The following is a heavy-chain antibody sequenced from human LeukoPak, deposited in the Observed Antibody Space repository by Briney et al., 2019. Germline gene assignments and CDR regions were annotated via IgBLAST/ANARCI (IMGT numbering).Heavy chain of an antibody. V-gene: IGHV3-38-3*01. J-gene: IGHJ4*02. CDR1: GFTVSSNE. D-gene: IGHD3-10*01. CDR3: APLLWFGEGSRYYFDY. CDR2: ISGGST. Sequence: AGGSLRLSCAASGFTVSSNEMSWVRQAPGKGLEWVSSISGGSTYYADSRKGRFTISRDNSKNTLHLQMNSLRAEDTAVYYFAPLLWFGEGSRYYFDYWGQGTLVTVSS.